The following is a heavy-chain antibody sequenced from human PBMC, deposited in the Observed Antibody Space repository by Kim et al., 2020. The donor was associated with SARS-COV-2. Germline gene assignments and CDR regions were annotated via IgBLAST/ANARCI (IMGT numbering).Heavy chain of an antibody. Sequence: ASVKVSCKASGYTFTSYGISWVRQAPGQGLEWMGWISAYNGNTNYAQKLQGRVTMTTDTSTSTAYMELRSLRSDDTAVYYCARVGRVQGSMGWFDPWGQGTLVTVSS. V-gene: IGHV1-18*01. CDR2: ISAYNGNT. CDR3: ARVGRVQGSMGWFDP. J-gene: IGHJ5*02. D-gene: IGHD3-10*01. CDR1: GYTFTSYG.